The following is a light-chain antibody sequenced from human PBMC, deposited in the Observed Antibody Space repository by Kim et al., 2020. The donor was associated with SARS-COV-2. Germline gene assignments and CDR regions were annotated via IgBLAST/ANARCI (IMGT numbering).Light chain of an antibody. CDR1: QSISTY. CDR3: QQSYSFPRT. V-gene: IGKV1-39*01. Sequence: DIQMTQSPSSLSASVGDRVTITCRASQSISTYLTWYQLKPGQAPKLLIYAASSLHSWVPSRFSGSGSGTDFTLTISSLQIEDFASYYCQQSYSFPRTFGQGTRLEIK. J-gene: IGKJ5*01. CDR2: AAS.